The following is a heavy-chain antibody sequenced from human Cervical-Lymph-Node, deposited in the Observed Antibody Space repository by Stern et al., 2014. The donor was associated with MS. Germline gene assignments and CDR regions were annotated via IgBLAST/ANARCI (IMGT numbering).Heavy chain of an antibody. Sequence: QVQLVESGPGLVKPSETLSLTCTVSGGSITNRDYWGWIRQSPGKGLEWIGSVYYSGITYYRPSLQSRATISIQTSTNHFSLKLTAVTATDTAVYFCARGVTAVTNYVPNWCFDLWGRGTLVTISS. CDR2: VYYSGIT. D-gene: IGHD4-11*01. CDR1: GGSITNRDY. CDR3: ARGVTAVTNYVPNWCFDL. J-gene: IGHJ2*01. V-gene: IGHV4-39*02.